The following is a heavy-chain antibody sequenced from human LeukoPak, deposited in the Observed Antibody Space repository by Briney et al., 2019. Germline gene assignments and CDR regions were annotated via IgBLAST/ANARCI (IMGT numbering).Heavy chain of an antibody. Sequence: GGSLRLSCAASGFTFSTYAMSWVRQAPGKGLEWGSAISGSDGTTYYADSVKGRFTISRDNSKNTLYLQLNSLRAEDTAVYFCAKPPTGTADVRDYWGQGTLVTVSS. CDR1: GFTFSTYA. CDR2: ISGSDGTT. CDR3: AKPPTGTADVRDY. D-gene: IGHD1-7*01. V-gene: IGHV3-23*01. J-gene: IGHJ4*02.